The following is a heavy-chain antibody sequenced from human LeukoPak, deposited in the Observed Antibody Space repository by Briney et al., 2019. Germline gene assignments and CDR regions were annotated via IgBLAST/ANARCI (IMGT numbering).Heavy chain of an antibody. Sequence: GGSLRLSCTASGFTFSSYWMRWVRHTPGKGLEWVANIKQDGNEKYYMASVRGRFTISRDNAKKSLYLQMNSLRAEDTAVYYCARIYYCFDYWGQGTLVTVSS. CDR3: ARIYYCFDY. CDR1: GFTFSSYW. D-gene: IGHD3-10*01. J-gene: IGHJ4*02. CDR2: IKQDGNEK. V-gene: IGHV3-7*03.